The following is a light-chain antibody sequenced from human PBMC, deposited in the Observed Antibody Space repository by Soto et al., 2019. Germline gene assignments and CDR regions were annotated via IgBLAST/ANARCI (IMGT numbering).Light chain of an antibody. CDR3: CSYAGIGTYV. CDR2: EGS. CDR1: SSDVGSDDL. J-gene: IGLJ7*01. V-gene: IGLV2-23*01. Sequence: QSALTQPASVSASPGQSITISCAGSSSDVGSDDLVSWYQQHPGKAPKLLIYEGSKRPSGVSNRFSGSKSGNTASLTVSGLQAEDEADYFCCSYAGIGTYVFGSGTQLTVL.